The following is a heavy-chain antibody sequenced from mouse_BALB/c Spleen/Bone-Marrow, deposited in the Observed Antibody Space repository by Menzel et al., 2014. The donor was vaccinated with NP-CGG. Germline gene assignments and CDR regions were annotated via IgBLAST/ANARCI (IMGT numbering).Heavy chain of an antibody. CDR3: ARCLTGTSALDF. V-gene: IGHV1-54*01. J-gene: IGHJ4*01. D-gene: IGHD4-1*01. CDR2: INPGRGGT. Sequence: SGAELVRPGTSVKVSCKASGYAFTNYLIEWVKQRPGQGLEWIGVINPGRGGTNYNEKFRGKATLTADKSSSTAYMHLSSLTSDDSAVYFCARCLTGTSALDFWGQGTSVTVSS. CDR1: GYAFTNYL.